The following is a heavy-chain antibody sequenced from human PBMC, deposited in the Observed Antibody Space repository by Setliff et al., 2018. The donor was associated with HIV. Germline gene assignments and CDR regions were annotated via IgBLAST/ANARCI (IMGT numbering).Heavy chain of an antibody. CDR3: ARGRNYDSSGYGDYYYYMDV. Sequence: SVKVSCKASGGTFSSYPISWVRQAPGQGLEWMGGIIPIFGTTHYAQKFQGGVTVTADESTSTAYMQLSSLRSDDTAVYYCARGRNYDSSGYGDYYYYMDVWGKGTTVTV. D-gene: IGHD3-22*01. V-gene: IGHV1-69*13. J-gene: IGHJ6*03. CDR1: GGTFSSYP. CDR2: IIPIFGTT.